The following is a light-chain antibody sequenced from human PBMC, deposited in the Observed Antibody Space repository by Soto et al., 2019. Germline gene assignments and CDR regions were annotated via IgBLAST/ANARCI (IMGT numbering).Light chain of an antibody. CDR1: SSDGGSFNL. J-gene: IGLJ1*01. Sequence: QSALTQPSSVSGSPGQSITISCTGTSSDGGSFNLVSWYQQHPGKAPKLMIYEVRKRPSGVSNRFSGSKSGNTASLTISGLQAEDEAEYYCCSYAGSSTPYVFGTGTKLTVL. CDR3: CSYAGSSTPYV. CDR2: EVR. V-gene: IGLV2-23*02.